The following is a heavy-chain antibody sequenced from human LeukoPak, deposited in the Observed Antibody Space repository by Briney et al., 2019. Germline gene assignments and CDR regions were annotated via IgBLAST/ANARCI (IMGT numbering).Heavy chain of an antibody. Sequence: GGSLRLSCAASGFTFSSYGMHWVRQAPGKGLEWVAFIRYDGSNKYYADSVKGRFTISRDNSKNTLYLQMNSLRAEDTAVYYCARGAYCGGDCYWPSPDAFDIWGQGTMVTVSS. CDR3: ARGAYCGGDCYWPSPDAFDI. J-gene: IGHJ3*02. V-gene: IGHV3-30*02. CDR2: IRYDGSNK. CDR1: GFTFSSYG. D-gene: IGHD2-21*01.